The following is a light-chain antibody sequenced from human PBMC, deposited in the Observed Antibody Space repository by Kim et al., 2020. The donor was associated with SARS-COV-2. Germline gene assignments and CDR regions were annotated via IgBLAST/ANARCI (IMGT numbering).Light chain of an antibody. CDR3: SSYTSSNTDV. CDR1: SSDVGGYDY. V-gene: IGLV2-14*03. Sequence: QSALTQPASVSGSPGQSITISCTGTSSDVGGYDYVSWYQQHPGTAPKFMIFDVSKRPPGVSNRFSGSKSGNTASLTISGLQPEDYADYYCSSYTSSNTDVFGTGTKFTVL. CDR2: DVS. J-gene: IGLJ1*01.